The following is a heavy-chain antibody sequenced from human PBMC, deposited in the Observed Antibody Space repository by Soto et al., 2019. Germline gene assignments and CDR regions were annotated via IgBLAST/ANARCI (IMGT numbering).Heavy chain of an antibody. CDR2: IKPKAHGGTT. V-gene: IGHV3-15*01. CDR3: NTGVFYSGGVDQ. CDR1: GFGFSNAW. J-gene: IGHJ4*02. D-gene: IGHD2-21*02. Sequence: EVQLVDSGGGLVKPGGSLRLSCAASGFGFSNAWMSWVRQAPGQGLEWVGRIKPKAHGGTTDYAAFVRGRFTISRDDSKNTLYLQMDSLETEDTAVYYCNTGVFYSGGVDQWGQGTLVTVSS.